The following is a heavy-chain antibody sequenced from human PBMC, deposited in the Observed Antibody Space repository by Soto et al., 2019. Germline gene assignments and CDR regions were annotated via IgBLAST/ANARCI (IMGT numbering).Heavy chain of an antibody. V-gene: IGHV1-18*01. D-gene: IGHD1-1*01. Sequence: ASVKVSCKASGYTFTSYDITWVRQAPGQGLHWMGWISGYNGNRNYSQKLQGRVTMTTDASTSTAYMELRSLRSDDTAVYYCARDSNWNTPYYYYYGMDVWGQGTTVTVSS. CDR3: ARDSNWNTPYYYYYGMDV. J-gene: IGHJ6*02. CDR2: ISGYNGNR. CDR1: GYTFTSYD.